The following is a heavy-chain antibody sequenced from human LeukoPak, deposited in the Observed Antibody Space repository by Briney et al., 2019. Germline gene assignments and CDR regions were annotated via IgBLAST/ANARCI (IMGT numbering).Heavy chain of an antibody. J-gene: IGHJ3*02. CDR1: GFTFSSYG. Sequence: GGSLRLSCAASGFTFSSYGMHWVRQAPGKGLEWVAFIRYDGSNKYYADSVKGRFTISRDNAKNSLYLQMNSLRAEDTAVYYCARADYYDSSGYYRDAFDIWGQGTMVTVSS. CDR2: IRYDGSNK. V-gene: IGHV3-30*02. CDR3: ARADYYDSSGYYRDAFDI. D-gene: IGHD3-22*01.